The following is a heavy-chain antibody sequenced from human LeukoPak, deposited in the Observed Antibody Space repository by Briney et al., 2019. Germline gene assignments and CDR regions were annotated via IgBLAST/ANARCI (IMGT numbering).Heavy chain of an antibody. V-gene: IGHV4-59*08. CDR2: IYSSGST. D-gene: IGHD6-13*01. CDR3: ARRSSTWSFDY. CDR1: GGSISSYY. Sequence: SETLSLTCTVSGGSISSYYWSWIRQPPGKGLEWIGYIYSSGSTNYNPSLKSRVTIFVDTSKNQFSLKLSSVTAADTAVYYCARRSSTWSFDYWGQGTLVTVSS. J-gene: IGHJ4*02.